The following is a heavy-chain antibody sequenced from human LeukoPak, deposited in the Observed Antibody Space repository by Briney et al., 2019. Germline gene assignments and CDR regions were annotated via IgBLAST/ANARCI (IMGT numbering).Heavy chain of an antibody. CDR1: GGSISSYY. Sequence: SETLSLTCTVSGGSISSYYWSWIRQPPGKGLEWIGYIYYSGSTNYNPSLKSRVTISVDTSKNQFSLKLSSVTAAGTAVYYCARLGKDYDILTGYYIVDYWGQGTLVTVSS. CDR2: IYYSGST. D-gene: IGHD3-9*01. V-gene: IGHV4-59*08. J-gene: IGHJ4*02. CDR3: ARLGKDYDILTGYYIVDY.